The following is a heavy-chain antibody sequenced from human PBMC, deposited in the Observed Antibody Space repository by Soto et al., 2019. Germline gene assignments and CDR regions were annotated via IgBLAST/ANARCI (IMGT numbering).Heavy chain of an antibody. Sequence: GASVKVSCKASGYTFTSYGISWVRQAPGQGLEWMGWISAYNGNTNYAQKLQGRVTMTTDTSTSTAYMELRSLRSDDTAVYYCARLLYYDFWSGYYDFDYWGQGTLVTVSS. CDR3: ARLLYYDFWSGYYDFDY. J-gene: IGHJ4*02. V-gene: IGHV1-18*01. CDR2: ISAYNGNT. CDR1: GYTFTSYG. D-gene: IGHD3-3*01.